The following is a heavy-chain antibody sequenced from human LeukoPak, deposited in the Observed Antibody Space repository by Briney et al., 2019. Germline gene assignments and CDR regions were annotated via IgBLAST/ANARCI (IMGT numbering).Heavy chain of an antibody. CDR1: GGTFSSYA. J-gene: IGHJ5*02. V-gene: IGHV1-69*13. CDR2: IIPIFGTA. CDR3: ARDIGFLYSSSPADWFDP. Sequence: SVKVSCKASGGTFSSYAISWVRQAPGQGLEWMGGIIPIFGTANYTQKFQGRVTITADESTSTAYMELSSLRSEDTAVYYCARDIGFLYSSSPADWFDPWGQGTLVTVSS. D-gene: IGHD6-6*01.